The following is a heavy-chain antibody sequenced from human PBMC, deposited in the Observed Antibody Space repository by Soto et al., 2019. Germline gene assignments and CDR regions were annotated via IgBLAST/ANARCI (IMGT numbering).Heavy chain of an antibody. CDR2: IYYSGST. CDR3: ASRGNTYYYDSSGYLAPYDAFDI. V-gene: IGHV4-59*01. CDR1: GGSISSYY. J-gene: IGHJ3*02. D-gene: IGHD3-22*01. Sequence: PSETLSLTCTVSGGSISSYYWSWIRQPPGKGLEWIGYIYYSGSTNYNPSLKSRVTISVDTSKNQFSLKLSSVTAADTAVYYCASRGNTYYYDSSGYLAPYDAFDIWGQGTMVTVSS.